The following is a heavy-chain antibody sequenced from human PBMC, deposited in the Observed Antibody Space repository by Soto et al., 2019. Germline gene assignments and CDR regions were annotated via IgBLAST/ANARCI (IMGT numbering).Heavy chain of an antibody. CDR2: MKPDGSDT. CDR1: GFTFSAYW. CDR3: ALGGYCSGGGCLYHH. V-gene: IGHV3-7*03. J-gene: IGHJ1*01. D-gene: IGHD2-15*01. Sequence: VQLVESGGDLVQPGGSLRLSCAASGFTFSAYWMNWVRQAPGKGLEWVASMKPDGSDTFYADSVKGRFSISRDNAQRSLFLQMNDLRVDNTALYYCALGGYCSGGGCLYHHWGQGTPLTVSA.